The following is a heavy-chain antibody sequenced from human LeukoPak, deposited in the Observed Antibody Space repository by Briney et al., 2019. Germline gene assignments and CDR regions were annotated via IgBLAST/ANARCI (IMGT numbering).Heavy chain of an antibody. Sequence: SETLSLTCAVYGGSFSGYYWSWIRQPPGKGLEWIGEINHSGSTNYNPSLKSRVTISVDTSKNQFSLKLSSVTAADTAVYYCARVEGATRVNAFDIWGQGTMVTVSS. CDR2: INHSGST. D-gene: IGHD1-26*01. J-gene: IGHJ3*02. CDR1: GGSFSGYY. V-gene: IGHV4-34*01. CDR3: ARVEGATRVNAFDI.